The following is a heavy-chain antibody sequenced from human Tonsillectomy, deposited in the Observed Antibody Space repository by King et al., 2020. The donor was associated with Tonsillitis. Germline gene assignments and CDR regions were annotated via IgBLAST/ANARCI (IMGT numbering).Heavy chain of an antibody. CDR3: PGTVPDWPIMWWFSY. D-gene: IGHD2-21*01. J-gene: IGHJ4*02. Sequence: VQLVESGGGLVQPGGSLKLSCAASGFTFSGSAMNWVRQASGKGLDWVGRIRSKANSYATIYATSLKGRFTISRDDSKNTAYLQMNRLKSEDTSVYYCPGTVPDWPIMWWFSYWGQGTLVTVAS. CDR2: IRSKANSYAT. V-gene: IGHV3-73*02. CDR1: GFTFSGSA.